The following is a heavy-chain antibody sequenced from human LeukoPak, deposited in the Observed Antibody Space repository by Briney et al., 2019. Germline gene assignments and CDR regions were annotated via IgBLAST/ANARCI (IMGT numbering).Heavy chain of an antibody. J-gene: IGHJ5*02. D-gene: IGHD6-19*01. CDR2: INHSGST. V-gene: IGHV4-34*01. CDR3: ARLFPTHMYSSGDDP. CDR1: GGSFSGYY. Sequence: SETLSLTCAVYGGSFSGYYWSWIRQPPGKGLEWIGEINHSGSTNYNPSLKSRVTISVDTSKNQFSLKLSSVTAADTAVYYCARLFPTHMYSSGDDPWGQGTLVTVSS.